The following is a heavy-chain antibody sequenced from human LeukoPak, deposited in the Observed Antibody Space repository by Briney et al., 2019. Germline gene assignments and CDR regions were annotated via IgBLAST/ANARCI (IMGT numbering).Heavy chain of an antibody. CDR2: IYTSGST. J-gene: IGHJ6*03. D-gene: IGHD2-2*01. V-gene: IGHV4-4*09. CDR1: GGSISSYY. Sequence: SETLSLTCTVSGGSISSYYWSWIRQPPGKGLEWIGYIYTSGSTNYNPSLKSRVTISVDTSKNQFSLKLSSVTAADTAVYYCARAGVVPAAISNYYYYMDVWGKGTTVTVSS. CDR3: ARAGVVPAAISNYYYYMDV.